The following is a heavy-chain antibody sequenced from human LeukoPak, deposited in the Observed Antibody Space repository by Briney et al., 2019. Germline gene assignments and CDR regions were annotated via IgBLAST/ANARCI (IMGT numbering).Heavy chain of an antibody. V-gene: IGHV5-51*01. CDR3: ARHIGFFDGPFTSTYDLRFLEWSPGDYYMDV. CDR2: IYPGGSDT. D-gene: IGHD3-3*01. Sequence: GESLKISCKGSGYSFTSYWIGWVRQMPGKGLEWMGIIYPGGSDTRYSPSFQGQVTISADKSISTAYLQWSSLKASDTAMYYCARHIGFFDGPFTSTYDLRFLEWSPGDYYMDVWGKGTTVTVSS. J-gene: IGHJ6*03. CDR1: GYSFTSYW.